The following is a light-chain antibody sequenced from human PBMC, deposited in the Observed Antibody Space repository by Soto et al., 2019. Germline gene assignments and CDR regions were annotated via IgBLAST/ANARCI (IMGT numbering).Light chain of an antibody. CDR3: QQFNSYPIT. Sequence: AIQVTQSPSSLSASVGDRVTITCRASQDIRGTLAWYQQKPGKAPKILIYDVSTLESGVPSRFSGSSSGTDFTLTISSLQPVDFATYYCQQFNSYPITFGQGTRLEIK. CDR2: DVS. J-gene: IGKJ5*01. V-gene: IGKV1-13*02. CDR1: QDIRGT.